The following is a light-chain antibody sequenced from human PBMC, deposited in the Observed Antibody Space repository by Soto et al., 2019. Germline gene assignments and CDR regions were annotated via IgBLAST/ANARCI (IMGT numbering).Light chain of an antibody. CDR1: SSDVGGYNY. CDR2: DVS. V-gene: IGLV2-14*01. CDR3: SSYTSSSTLVV. Sequence: QSALTQPASVSXSPGQSITIXCTGTSSDVGGYNYVSWYQQHPGKAPKLMIYDVSNRPSGVSNRFSGSKSGNTASLTISGLQAEDEADYYCSSYTSSSTLVVFGGGTQLTVL. J-gene: IGLJ2*01.